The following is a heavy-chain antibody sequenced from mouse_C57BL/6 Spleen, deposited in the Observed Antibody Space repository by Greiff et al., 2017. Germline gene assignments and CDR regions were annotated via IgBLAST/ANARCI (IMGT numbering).Heavy chain of an antibody. D-gene: IGHD1-1*01. CDR3: ARGFITTVVEQY. CDR1: GYTFTSYW. V-gene: IGHV1-72*01. Sequence: QVQLQQPGAELVKPGASVKLSCKASGYTFTSYWMHWVKQRPGRGLEWIGRIEPNSGGTKYNEKFKCKATLTVDKPYSTAYMQLSSLTSEDSAVYYCARGFITTVVEQYWGQGTTLTVSS. J-gene: IGHJ2*01. CDR2: IEPNSGGT.